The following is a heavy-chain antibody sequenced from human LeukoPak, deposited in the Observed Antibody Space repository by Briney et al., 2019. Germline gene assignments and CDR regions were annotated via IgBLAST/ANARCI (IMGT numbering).Heavy chain of an antibody. V-gene: IGHV1-69*04. J-gene: IGHJ6*02. CDR1: GGTFSSYA. CDR3: ARDWYYYGSGLGGENYYGMDV. Sequence: ASVKVSCKASGGTFSSYAISWVRQAPGQGLEWMGRIIPILGIANYAQKFQGRVTITADKSTSTAYMELSSLRSEDTAVYYCARDWYYYGSGLGGENYYGMDVWGQGTTVTVSS. CDR2: IIPILGIA. D-gene: IGHD3-10*01.